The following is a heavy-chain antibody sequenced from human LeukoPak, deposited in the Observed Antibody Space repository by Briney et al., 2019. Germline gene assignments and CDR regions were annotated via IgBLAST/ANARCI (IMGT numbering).Heavy chain of an antibody. V-gene: IGHV1-8*01. CDR2: MNPNRGNT. CDR3: ARDSSSWYGRYYYYYGMDV. J-gene: IGHJ6*02. Sequence: ASVKVSCKASGYTFTSYDINWVRQATGQGLEWMGWMNPNRGNTGYAQKFQGRVTMTRNTSISTAYMELSSLRSEDTAVYYCARDSSSWYGRYYYYYGMDVWGQGTTVTVSS. CDR1: GYTFTSYD. D-gene: IGHD6-13*01.